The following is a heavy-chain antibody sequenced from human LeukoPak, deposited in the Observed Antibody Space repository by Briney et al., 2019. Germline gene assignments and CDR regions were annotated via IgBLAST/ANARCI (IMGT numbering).Heavy chain of an antibody. CDR2: IYYSGST. J-gene: IGHJ3*02. V-gene: IGHV4-59*01. CDR1: GGSISSYY. CDR3: ARIPSLDAFDI. D-gene: IGHD2-2*02. Sequence: SETLSLTCTVSGGSISSYYWSWIRQPPGEGLEWIGFIYYSGSTNYNPSLKSRVTISVDTSKNQFSLKLSSVTAADTAVYYCARIPSLDAFDIWGQGTMVTVSS.